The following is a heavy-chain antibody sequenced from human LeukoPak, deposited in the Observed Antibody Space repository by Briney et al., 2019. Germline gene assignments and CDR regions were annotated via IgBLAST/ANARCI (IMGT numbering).Heavy chain of an antibody. CDR2: IYYTGST. Sequence: SETLSLTCAVYGGSFSGYYWSWIRQPPGKGLEWIGYIYYTGSTNYNPSLKSRVTMSVDTSKNQFSLNLRSVTPEDTAVYYCARNLIPEQLVLNFWGQGTLVTVSS. D-gene: IGHD6-13*01. CDR3: ARNLIPEQLVLNF. J-gene: IGHJ4*02. CDR1: GGSFSGYY. V-gene: IGHV4-59*01.